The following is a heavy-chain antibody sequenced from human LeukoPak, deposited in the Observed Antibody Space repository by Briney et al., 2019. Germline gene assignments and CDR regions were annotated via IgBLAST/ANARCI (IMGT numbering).Heavy chain of an antibody. D-gene: IGHD1-26*01. CDR3: VTSRRTGTYLEGYFDL. J-gene: IGHJ2*01. Sequence: GGSLRLSCATSGFTFSNYAMSWVRQAPGKGLEWVSTISGGGGTTYYADSVKGRFTISRDNSKNTLYLQMNTLRAEDTAIFYCVTSRRTGTYLEGYFDLWGRGTLVTVSS. CDR2: ISGGGGTT. V-gene: IGHV3-23*01. CDR1: GFTFSNYA.